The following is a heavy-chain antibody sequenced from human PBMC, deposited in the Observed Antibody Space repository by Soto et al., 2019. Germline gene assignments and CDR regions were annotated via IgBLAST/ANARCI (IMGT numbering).Heavy chain of an antibody. D-gene: IGHD6-6*01. CDR2: INPSGGST. CDR1: GYTFTSYY. CDR3: ARPIAAHAFYYYYGMDV. Sequence: ASVKVCCKASGYTFTSYYMHWVRQAPGQGLEWMGIINPSGGSTSYAQKFQGRVTMTRDTSTSTVYMELSSLRSEDTAVYYCARPIAAHAFYYYYGMDVWGQGTTVTVSS. J-gene: IGHJ6*02. V-gene: IGHV1-46*01.